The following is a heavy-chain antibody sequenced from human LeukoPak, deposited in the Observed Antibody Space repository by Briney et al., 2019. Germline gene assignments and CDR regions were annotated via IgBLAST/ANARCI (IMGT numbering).Heavy chain of an antibody. V-gene: IGHV1-69*04. CDR2: IIPILGIA. J-gene: IGHJ6*02. CDR3: GTGYCSSTSCPNYYYYGMDV. CDR1: GGTFSSYA. Sequence: SVKVSCKASGGTFSSYAISWVRQVPGQGLEWMGRIIPILGIANYAQKFQGRVTITADKSTSTAYMELSSLRSEDTAVYYCGTGYCSSTSCPNYYYYGMDVWGQGTTVTVSS. D-gene: IGHD2-2*01.